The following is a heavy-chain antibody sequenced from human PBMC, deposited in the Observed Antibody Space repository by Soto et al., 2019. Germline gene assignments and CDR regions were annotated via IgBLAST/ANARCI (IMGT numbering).Heavy chain of an antibody. CDR2: IGTAGDT. D-gene: IGHD2-8*02. J-gene: IGHJ2*01. Sequence: EVQLVESGGGLVQPGGSLRLSCAASGFTFSSYDMHWVRQATGKGLEWVSAIGTAGDTYYPGSVKGRFTISRENAKNSLYLQMNSLRAGDTAVSYCAREVTCTGCWYFDLWGRGTLVTVSS. CDR3: AREVTCTGCWYFDL. CDR1: GFTFSSYD. V-gene: IGHV3-13*04.